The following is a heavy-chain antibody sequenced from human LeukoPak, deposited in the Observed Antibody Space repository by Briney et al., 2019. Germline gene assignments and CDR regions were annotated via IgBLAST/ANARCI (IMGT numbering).Heavy chain of an antibody. CDR3: ARGISSGVDYFDY. V-gene: IGHV3-7*01. CDR1: GFTFSSYW. J-gene: IGHJ4*02. CDR2: IKQDGSEK. Sequence: PGGSLRLSCAASGFTFSSYWMHWVRQAPGKGLEWVANIKQDGSEKYYVDSVKGRFTISRDNAKNSLYLQMNSLRAEDTAVYYCARGISSGVDYFDYWGQGALVTVSS. D-gene: IGHD6-19*01.